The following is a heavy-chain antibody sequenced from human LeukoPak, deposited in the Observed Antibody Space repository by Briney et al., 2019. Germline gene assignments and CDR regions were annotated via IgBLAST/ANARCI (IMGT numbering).Heavy chain of an antibody. CDR3: ARAAALGLDY. V-gene: IGHV4-61*02. CDR1: GGSISSGSYY. CDR2: IYTSGST. J-gene: IGHJ4*02. Sequence: SETLSLTCTVSGGSISSGSYYWSWIRQPAGMGLEWIVRIYTSGSTNYDPSLKRRVTISVDTSKNHFSLKLSPVTAADTAVYYCARAAALGLDYWGQGTLVTVSS. D-gene: IGHD6-13*01.